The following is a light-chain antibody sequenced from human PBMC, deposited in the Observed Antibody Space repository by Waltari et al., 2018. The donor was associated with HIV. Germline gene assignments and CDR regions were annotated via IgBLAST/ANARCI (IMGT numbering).Light chain of an antibody. J-gene: IGKJ2*01. V-gene: IGKV4-1*01. Sequence: DIVMTQSPDSLAVSLGERATIPCKSSQSVLYSSNNRNYLAWYQQKPGQPPKLLIYWASTRESGVPDRFSGSGSGTDFSLTISSLQAEDVAVYYCQQYYSTPPYTFGQGTKLEMK. CDR1: QSVLYSSNNRNY. CDR3: QQYYSTPPYT. CDR2: WAS.